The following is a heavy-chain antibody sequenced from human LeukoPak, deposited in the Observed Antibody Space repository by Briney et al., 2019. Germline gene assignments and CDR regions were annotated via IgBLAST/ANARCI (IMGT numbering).Heavy chain of an antibody. D-gene: IGHD3-16*02. CDR3: ARELTWASLGLVDY. Sequence: GASVKVSCKASGYTFTGYYMHWVRQAPGQGLEWMGWINPNSGGTNYAQKFQGRVTMTRDTSISTAYMELSRLRSDDTAVYYCARELTWASLGLVDYWGQGTLVTVSS. J-gene: IGHJ4*02. CDR2: INPNSGGT. V-gene: IGHV1-2*02. CDR1: GYTFTGYY.